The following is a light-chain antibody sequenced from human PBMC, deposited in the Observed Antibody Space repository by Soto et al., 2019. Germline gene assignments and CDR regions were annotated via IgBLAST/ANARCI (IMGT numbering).Light chain of an antibody. CDR2: EVT. V-gene: IGLV2-8*01. Sequence: QSALTQPPSASGAPGQSVTISCTGTSSDVGGYNYVSWYQQHPGKAPKLMIYEVTKRPSGVPDRFSGSKSDNTASLTVSGLQAEDEADYYCSSYAGNKIVFGGGTKVTVL. J-gene: IGLJ2*01. CDR3: SSYAGNKIV. CDR1: SSDVGGYNY.